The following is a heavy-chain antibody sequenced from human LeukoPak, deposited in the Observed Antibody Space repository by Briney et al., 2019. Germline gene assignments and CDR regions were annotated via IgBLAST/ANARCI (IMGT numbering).Heavy chain of an antibody. CDR3: ARAYSSSWYWNWFDP. V-gene: IGHV4-38-2*02. CDR1: GYSISSGYY. Sequence: SETLSPTCTVSGYSISSGYYWGWIRQAPGKGLEWIGSIYNSGSTYYNPSLKSRVTISVDMSKDQFSLKMSSVTAADTAVYYCARAYSSSWYWNWFDPWGQGTLVTVSS. D-gene: IGHD6-13*01. CDR2: IYNSGST. J-gene: IGHJ5*02.